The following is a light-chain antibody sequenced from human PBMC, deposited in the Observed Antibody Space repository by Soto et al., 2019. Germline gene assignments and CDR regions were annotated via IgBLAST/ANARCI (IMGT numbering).Light chain of an antibody. CDR1: SSNIGAGYG. CDR3: QSYDSSLSAPYV. J-gene: IGLJ1*01. CDR2: GNN. Sequence: QSVLTQPPSVSGAPGRRVTISCTGSSSNIGAGYGVNWYQHLPGTAPKLLIYGNNNRPSGVPDRFSASKSGPSASLAITGLQADDEADYYCQSYDSSLSAPYVFGTGTKVTV. V-gene: IGLV1-40*01.